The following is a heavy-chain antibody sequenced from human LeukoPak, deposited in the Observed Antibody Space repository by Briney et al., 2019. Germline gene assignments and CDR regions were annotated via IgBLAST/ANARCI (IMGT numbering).Heavy chain of an antibody. Sequence: SQTLSLTCAISGDSVSNNYAAWNWIRQSPSRGLEWLGRTYYRSKWYNDYAVSVKSRVTINPDTSKNQFSLQLNSVTPEATAVYYCARVDRAISTTGTLGDWGQGTLVTVSS. J-gene: IGHJ4*02. CDR2: TYYRSKWYN. D-gene: IGHD6-13*01. CDR3: ARVDRAISTTGTLGD. V-gene: IGHV6-1*01. CDR1: GDSVSNNYAA.